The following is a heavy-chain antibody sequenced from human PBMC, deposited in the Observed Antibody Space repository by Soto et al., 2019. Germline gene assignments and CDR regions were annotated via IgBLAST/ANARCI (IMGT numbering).Heavy chain of an antibody. J-gene: IGHJ3*02. Sequence: SETLSLTCTVSGGSISSSSYYWGWIRQPPGKGLEWIGSIYYSGSTYYNPSLKSRVTISVDTSKNQFSLKLSSVTAADTAVYYCDCYHDSSGTNHAFDIWGQGTMVTVSS. CDR2: IYYSGST. V-gene: IGHV4-39*01. CDR3: DCYHDSSGTNHAFDI. D-gene: IGHD3-22*01. CDR1: GGSISSSSYY.